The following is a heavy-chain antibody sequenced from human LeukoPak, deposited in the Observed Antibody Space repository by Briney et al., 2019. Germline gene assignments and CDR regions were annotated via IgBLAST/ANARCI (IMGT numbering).Heavy chain of an antibody. J-gene: IGHJ4*02. Sequence: ALVKVSCKASGYTFTSYDINWVRQATGQGLEWMGWMNPNSGNTGYAQKFQGRVTMTRNTSISTAYMELSSLRSEDTAVYYCAIGPYSSSWYDYWGQGTLVTVSS. D-gene: IGHD6-13*01. CDR2: MNPNSGNT. V-gene: IGHV1-8*01. CDR3: AIGPYSSSWYDY. CDR1: GYTFTSYD.